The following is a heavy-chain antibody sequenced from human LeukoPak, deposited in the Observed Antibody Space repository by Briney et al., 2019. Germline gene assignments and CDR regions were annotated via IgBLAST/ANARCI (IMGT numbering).Heavy chain of an antibody. CDR2: INHSGST. J-gene: IGHJ3*02. CDR3: ARMSRWELLTRLGAFDI. D-gene: IGHD1-26*01. Sequence: SETLSLTCAVYGGSFSGYYWSWIRQPPGKGLEWIGEINHSGSTNYNPSLKSRVTISVDTSKNQFSLKLSSVTAADTAVYYCARMSRWELLTRLGAFDIWGQGTMVTVSS. V-gene: IGHV4-34*01. CDR1: GGSFSGYY.